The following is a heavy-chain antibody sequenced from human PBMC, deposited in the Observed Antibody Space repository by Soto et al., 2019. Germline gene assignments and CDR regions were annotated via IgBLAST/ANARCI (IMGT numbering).Heavy chain of an antibody. J-gene: IGHJ4*02. V-gene: IGHV3-64*01. CDR2: ISSNGGST. CDR3: ARERVQQLWLRGPAYYLDY. D-gene: IGHD5-18*01. Sequence: XGSQRVSWAAAEFTFRSYCRRWVRQDTGKGLEYVSAISSNGGSTYYANSVKGRFTISRDNSKNTLYLQMGSLRAEDMAVYYCARERVQQLWLRGPAYYLDYSGQRTLLTVSS. CDR1: EFTFRSYC.